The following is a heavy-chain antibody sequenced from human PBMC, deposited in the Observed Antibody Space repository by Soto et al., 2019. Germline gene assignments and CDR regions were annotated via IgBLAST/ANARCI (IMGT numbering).Heavy chain of an antibody. J-gene: IGHJ6*02. Sequence: SETLSLTCTVSGDSISNSDYYWNWIRQSPGKGLEWIASIDYRGSTYYNPSLKSRVVISADTSKNLFSLKLRSVTAADTALYFCARDGPYYYGSDVWGQGTTVTVSS. CDR3: ARDGPYYYGSDV. CDR1: GDSISNSDYY. CDR2: IDYRGST. V-gene: IGHV4-30-4*01.